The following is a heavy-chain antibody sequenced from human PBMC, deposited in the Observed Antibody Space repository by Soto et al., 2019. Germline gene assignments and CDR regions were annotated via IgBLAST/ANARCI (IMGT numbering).Heavy chain of an antibody. CDR2: XXXYNXXT. J-gene: IGHJ4*02. CDR1: CYTFTSYG. CDR3: ARDYPPVDY. Sequence: XSVKDSCKASCYTFTSYGISWVRQAPGQGXXXXXWXXXYNXXTKXXXXXXXRXXXNXXXSKSTDYMELRSLRSDDTAVYYCARDYPPVDYWGQGTLVTVS. V-gene: IGHV1-18*01. D-gene: IGHD3-16*02.